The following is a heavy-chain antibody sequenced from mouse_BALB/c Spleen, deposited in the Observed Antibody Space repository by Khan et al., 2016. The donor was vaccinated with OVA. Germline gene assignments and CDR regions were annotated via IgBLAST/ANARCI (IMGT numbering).Heavy chain of an antibody. CDR1: GFTFSNYA. V-gene: IGHV5-9-3*01. Sequence: EVELVESGGGLVKPRGSLKLSCSASGFTFSNYAMSWVRQTPEKRLECVATISTGGHYTVYPDSVKGRLTISRANAKNTLYLQMSSLRSEDTALYYCARSLVDYHAMDYWGRGTSVTVSS. D-gene: IGHD2-2*01. CDR2: ISTGGHYT. J-gene: IGHJ4*01. CDR3: ARSLVDYHAMDY.